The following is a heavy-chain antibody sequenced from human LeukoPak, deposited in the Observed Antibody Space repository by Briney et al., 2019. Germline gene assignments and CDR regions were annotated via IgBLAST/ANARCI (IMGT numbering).Heavy chain of an antibody. Sequence: SETLSLTCTVSGGSIGSYYWSWIRQPPGKGLEWIGYIYYSGSTYYNPSLKSRVTISVDTSKNQFSLKLSSVTAADTAVYYCARAPIISGYSYGWGAYGMDVWGQGTTVTVSS. V-gene: IGHV4-30-4*01. J-gene: IGHJ6*02. CDR1: GGSIGSYY. CDR3: ARAPIISGYSYGWGAYGMDV. CDR2: IYYSGST. D-gene: IGHD5-18*01.